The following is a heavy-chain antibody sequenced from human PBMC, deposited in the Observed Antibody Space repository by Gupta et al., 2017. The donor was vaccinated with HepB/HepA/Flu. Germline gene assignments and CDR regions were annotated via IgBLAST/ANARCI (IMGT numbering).Heavy chain of an antibody. J-gene: IGHJ4*02. V-gene: IGHV3-30*18. CDR2: ISYDGSNK. Sequence: QVQLVESGGGVVQPGRSLRLSCAASGFTFSSYGMHWVRQAPGKGLEWVAVISYDGSNKYYADSVKGRFTISRDNSKNTLYLQMNSLRAEDTVVYYCAKEGGWYGSYYFDYWGQGTLVTVSS. CDR3: AKEGGWYGSYYFDY. CDR1: GFTFSSYG. D-gene: IGHD6-19*01.